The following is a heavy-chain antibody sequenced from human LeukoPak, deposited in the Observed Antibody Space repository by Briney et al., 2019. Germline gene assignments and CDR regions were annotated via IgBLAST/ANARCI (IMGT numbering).Heavy chain of an antibody. CDR1: GYTFTAYN. CDR3: ARDGPLGYYYFYMDV. CDR2: INPNSGVT. Sequence: GASVKVSCKASGYTFTAYNIYWVRQAPGQGPEWVGWINPNSGVTACAQKFQGRVNMTRDTSIRTAYLDLAGLKSDDTAVYYCARDGPLGYYYFYMDVWGKGTTVIVSS. V-gene: IGHV1-2*02. J-gene: IGHJ6*03.